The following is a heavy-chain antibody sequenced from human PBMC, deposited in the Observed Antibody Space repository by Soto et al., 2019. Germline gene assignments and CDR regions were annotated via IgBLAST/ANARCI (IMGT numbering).Heavy chain of an antibody. CDR1: GLTFRSHA. V-gene: IGHV3-23*01. CDR2: ISGGGGTT. Sequence: EVQLLESGGGLVQPGGSLRLSCAASGLTFRSHAMSWVRQAPGQGLEWVSGISGGGGTTYYPDSVRGRFTISRDNSKNTVFLQIDSLRADDTAVYYCVKAQGVATIRSNFDYWGQGTLVTVSS. J-gene: IGHJ4*02. CDR3: VKAQGVATIRSNFDY. D-gene: IGHD5-12*01.